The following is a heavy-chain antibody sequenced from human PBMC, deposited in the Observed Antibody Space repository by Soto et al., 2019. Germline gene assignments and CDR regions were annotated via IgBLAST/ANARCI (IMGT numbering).Heavy chain of an antibody. J-gene: IGHJ4*02. CDR2: ISYDGSNK. CDR1: GFTFSSYG. Sequence: QVQLVESGGGVVQPGRSLRLSCAASGFTFSSYGMHWVRQAPGKGLEWVAVISYDGSNKYYADSVKGRFTISRDNSKNTLYLQMNSLRAEDTAVYYCAKGGVLGELRLSFFHYYWGQGTLVTVSS. V-gene: IGHV3-30*18. CDR3: AKGGVLGELRLSFFHYY. D-gene: IGHD3-16*01.